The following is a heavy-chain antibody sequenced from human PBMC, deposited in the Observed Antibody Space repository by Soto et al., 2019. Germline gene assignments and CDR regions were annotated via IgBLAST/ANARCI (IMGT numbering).Heavy chain of an antibody. CDR1: GYSITRYC. CDR2: IYPGDSDT. V-gene: IGHV5-51*01. Sequence: GESRKVSCKCSGYSITRYCICWVRQKNGKGLEWMGIIYPGDSDTRYSPSFQGQVTISADKSISTAYLQWSSLKASDTAMNYCARLREPYCTNGVCYKSLYYYYYMDVWGKGTTVTVSS. CDR3: ARLREPYCTNGVCYKSLYYYYYMDV. D-gene: IGHD2-8*01. J-gene: IGHJ6*03.